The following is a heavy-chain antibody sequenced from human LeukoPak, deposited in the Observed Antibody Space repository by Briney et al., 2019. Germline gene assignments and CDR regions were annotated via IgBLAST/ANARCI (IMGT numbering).Heavy chain of an antibody. CDR2: IHSGGAT. J-gene: IGHJ3*02. V-gene: IGHV3-53*01. CDR1: GFTVSNSY. CDR3: AKDAVGDAFDI. Sequence: GGSLRLSCATSGFTVSNSYMTWVRQAPGKGLEWVSVIHSGGATYYADAVKGRFTISRDNSRNSLYLQMNSLRAEDTAVYYCAKDAVGDAFDIWGQGTMVTVSS.